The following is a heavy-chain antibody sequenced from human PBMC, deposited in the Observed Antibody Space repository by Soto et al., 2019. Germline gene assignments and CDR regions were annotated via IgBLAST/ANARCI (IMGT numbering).Heavy chain of an antibody. CDR3: ARAGPDYGDFTLGY. J-gene: IGHJ4*02. D-gene: IGHD4-17*01. CDR2: IRYDRSNK. V-gene: IGHV3-33*01. CDR1: GFTFSSCG. Sequence: PGGSLRLSCAASGFTFSSCGMHWVRQAPGKGLEWVAVIRYDRSNKYYADSVKGRFTISRDNAKNSLYLQMNSLRAEDTAVYYCARAGPDYGDFTLGYWGQGTLVTVSS.